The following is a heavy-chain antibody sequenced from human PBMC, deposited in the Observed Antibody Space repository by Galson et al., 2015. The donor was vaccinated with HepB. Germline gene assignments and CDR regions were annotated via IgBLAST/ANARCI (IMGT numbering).Heavy chain of an antibody. D-gene: IGHD6-19*01. CDR1: GYSFTSYW. J-gene: IGHJ4*02. CDR3: ARLSSGWSAGDY. CDR2: IDPSDSYT. V-gene: IGHV5-10-1*01. Sequence: QSGAELKKPVESLRISCKGSGYSFTSYWISWGRQMPGKGLEWMGRIDPSDSYTNYSPSFQGHVTISADKSITTTYLQWTSLKASDTAMYYCARLSSGWSAGDYWGQGTLVTVSS.